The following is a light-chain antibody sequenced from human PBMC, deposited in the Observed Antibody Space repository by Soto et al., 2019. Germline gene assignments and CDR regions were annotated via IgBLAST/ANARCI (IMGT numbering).Light chain of an antibody. Sequence: QSVLTQPPSVSAAPGQKVTISCSGSSSNIGNNYVSWYQQLPGTAPKFLIYDNNKRPSGIPDRFSGSKSGTSATLGITGLQTGDEAYYYCGTWDSSLSAVVFGGGTKLTVL. V-gene: IGLV1-51*01. CDR3: GTWDSSLSAVV. J-gene: IGLJ2*01. CDR1: SSNIGNNY. CDR2: DNN.